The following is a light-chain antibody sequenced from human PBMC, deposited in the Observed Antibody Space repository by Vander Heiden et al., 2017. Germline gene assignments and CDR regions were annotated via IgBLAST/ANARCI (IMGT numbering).Light chain of an antibody. J-gene: IGKJ2*01. Sequence: DIQMTQSPSSVSASVGDRVTITCQASQDIRKILNWFQQKPGKAPKLLIYGASNLETGVPSRFSGSASGTEYNFTVNSLQPEDVATYYCQRYGVLRAFGQGTKVDIK. CDR3: QRYGVLRA. CDR2: GAS. V-gene: IGKV1-33*01. CDR1: QDIRKI.